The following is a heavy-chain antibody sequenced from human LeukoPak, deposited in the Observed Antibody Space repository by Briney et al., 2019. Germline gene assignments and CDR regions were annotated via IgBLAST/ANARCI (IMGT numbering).Heavy chain of an antibody. J-gene: IGHJ4*02. V-gene: IGHV3-21*01. D-gene: IGHD3-22*01. Sequence: GGSLRLSCAASGFSFSSYSMNWVRQALGKGLEWVSSVSSSSSYISYADSVEGRFTISRDNAKKSLYLQMNSLRAEDTAVYYCARDIPRGSGYYFDYWGQGTLVTVSS. CDR1: GFSFSSYS. CDR3: ARDIPRGSGYYFDY. CDR2: VSSSSSYI.